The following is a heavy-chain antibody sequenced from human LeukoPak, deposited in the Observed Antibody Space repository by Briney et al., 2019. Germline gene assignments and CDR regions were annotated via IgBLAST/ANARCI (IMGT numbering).Heavy chain of an antibody. D-gene: IGHD4-17*01. V-gene: IGHV3-20*04. CDR1: GFTFDDYG. J-gene: IGHJ4*02. CDR3: ARVPPDDYGDYYYFDY. Sequence: GGSLRLSCAASGFTFDDYGIHWVRHAPGKGLEWVSGINWNGGHTNYADSVKGRFTISRDNANNSLYLQMNSLRAEDTALYYCARVPPDDYGDYYYFDYWGQGTLVTVSS. CDR2: INWNGGHT.